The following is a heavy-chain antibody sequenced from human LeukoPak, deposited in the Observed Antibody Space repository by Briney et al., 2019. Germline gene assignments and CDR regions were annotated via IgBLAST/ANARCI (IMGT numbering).Heavy chain of an antibody. Sequence: PSGTLSLTCAVSGGSISSSNWWSWVRQPPGKGLEWIGEIYHSGSTNYNPSLKSRVTISVDTSKNQFSLKLSSVTAADTAVYYCARGKSGSYPLDYWGQGTLVTVSS. CDR2: IYHSGST. V-gene: IGHV4-4*02. D-gene: IGHD1-26*01. CDR1: GGSISSSNW. CDR3: ARGKSGSYPLDY. J-gene: IGHJ4*02.